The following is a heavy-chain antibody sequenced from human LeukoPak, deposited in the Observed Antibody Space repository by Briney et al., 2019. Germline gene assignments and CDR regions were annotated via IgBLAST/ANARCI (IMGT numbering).Heavy chain of an antibody. CDR2: IYHSGST. CDR1: GGSVSSGSYY. V-gene: IGHV4-30-2*01. Sequence: SETLSLTCTVSGGSVSSGSYYWSWIRQPPGKGLEWIGYIYHSGSTYYNPSLKSRVTISVDRSKNQFSLKLSSVTAADTAVYYCARGPNFDYWGQGTLVTVSS. CDR3: ARGPNFDY. J-gene: IGHJ4*02.